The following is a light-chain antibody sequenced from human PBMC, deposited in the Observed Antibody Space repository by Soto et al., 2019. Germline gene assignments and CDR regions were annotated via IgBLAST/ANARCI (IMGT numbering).Light chain of an antibody. V-gene: IGLV2-8*01. Sequence: QSVLTQPPSASGSPGQSVTISCTGTSSDVGGYYYVSWYQHHPGKAPKLIIYEVIKRPSGVPDRFSGSKSDNTASLTVSGLRAEDEADYYCTSYEGSNNVVFGGGTKLTVL. CDR3: TSYEGSNNVV. J-gene: IGLJ2*01. CDR2: EVI. CDR1: SSDVGGYYY.